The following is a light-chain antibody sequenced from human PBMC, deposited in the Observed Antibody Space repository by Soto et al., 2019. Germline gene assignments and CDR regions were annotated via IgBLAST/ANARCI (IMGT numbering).Light chain of an antibody. Sequence: EIVMTQSPATLSVFPGERATLSCRASQSISTNLAWYQQKPGRAPRLLIYGASARATGIPARFSGSGSGTEFTLTISSLQSEDFAVYYCHQYNNWLPYTFGQGTKLEIK. CDR2: GAS. CDR3: HQYNNWLPYT. V-gene: IGKV3-15*01. J-gene: IGKJ2*01. CDR1: QSISTN.